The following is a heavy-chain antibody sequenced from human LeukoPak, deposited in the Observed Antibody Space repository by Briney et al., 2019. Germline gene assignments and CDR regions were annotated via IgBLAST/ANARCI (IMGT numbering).Heavy chain of an antibody. J-gene: IGHJ4*02. Sequence: PGGSLRLSCAASGFPFSSNWMHWVRQAPGKGLVWVSRINSDGSSPHYADSVKGRFTISRDNAKNSLYLQMNSLRAEDTAVYYCARAGVLWFGESKFDYWGQGAQVTVSS. CDR2: INSDGSSP. CDR1: GFPFSSNW. D-gene: IGHD3-10*01. CDR3: ARAGVLWFGESKFDY. V-gene: IGHV3-74*01.